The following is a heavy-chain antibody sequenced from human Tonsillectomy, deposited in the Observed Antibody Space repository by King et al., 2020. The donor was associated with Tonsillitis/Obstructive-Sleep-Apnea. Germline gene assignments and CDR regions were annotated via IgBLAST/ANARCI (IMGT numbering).Heavy chain of an antibody. Sequence: VQLVESGGGVVQPGRSLSLSCAASGFSFIRRAMHWVRQAPGKGLEWVAVIWPDGSKKYFADSVEGRFTISRDNSKNTLYLQMDSLRVDDTDVYYCAKEGDYADSSGRRHYFDSWGLGILVTVSS. CDR2: IWPDGSKK. CDR1: GFSFIRRA. J-gene: IGHJ4*02. CDR3: AKEGDYADSSGRRHYFDS. V-gene: IGHV3-33*06. D-gene: IGHD3-22*01.